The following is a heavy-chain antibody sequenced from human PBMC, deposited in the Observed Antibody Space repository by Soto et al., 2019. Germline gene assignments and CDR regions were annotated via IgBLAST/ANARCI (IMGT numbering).Heavy chain of an antibody. J-gene: IGHJ4*02. CDR2: ISSSSSTI. D-gene: IGHD3-3*01. CDR3: AREPDYDFWSGYHFFDY. V-gene: IGHV3-48*02. CDR1: GFTFSSYS. Sequence: GGSLRLSCAASGFTFSSYSMNWVRQAPGKGLEWVSYISSSSSTIYYADSVKGRFTISRDNAKNSLYLQMNSLRDEDTAVYYCAREPDYDFWSGYHFFDYWGQGTLVTVSS.